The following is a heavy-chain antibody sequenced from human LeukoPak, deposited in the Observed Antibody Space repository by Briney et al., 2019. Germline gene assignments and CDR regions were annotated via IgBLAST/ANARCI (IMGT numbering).Heavy chain of an antibody. V-gene: IGHV1-2*02. CDR3: AREMVTITGAFDI. D-gene: IGHD5-24*01. CDR2: INPNSGGT. CDR1: GYTFTGYY. Sequence: ASVKVSCKASGYTFTGYYMHWVRQAPGQGLEWMGWINPNSGGTNYAQKFQGRVTMTRDTSISTAYVELSRLRSDDTAVYYCAREMVTITGAFDIWGQGTMVTVSS. J-gene: IGHJ3*02.